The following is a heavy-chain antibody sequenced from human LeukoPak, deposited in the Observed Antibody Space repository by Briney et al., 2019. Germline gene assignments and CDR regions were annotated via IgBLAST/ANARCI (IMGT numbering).Heavy chain of an antibody. J-gene: IGHJ6*02. CDR2: IYSGGST. CDR1: GFTVSSNY. D-gene: IGHD5-18*01. Sequence: GGSLRLSCAASGFTVSSNYMRWVRQAPGKGLEWVSVIYSGGSTYYADSVKGRFTISRDNSKNTLYLQMNSLRAEDTAVYYCARDIQLPPYYYYCMDVWGQGTTVTVSS. V-gene: IGHV3-53*01. CDR3: ARDIQLPPYYYYCMDV.